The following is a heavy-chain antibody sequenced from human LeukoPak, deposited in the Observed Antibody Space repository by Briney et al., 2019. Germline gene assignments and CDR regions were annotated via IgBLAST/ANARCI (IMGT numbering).Heavy chain of an antibody. CDR1: GFTFDDYA. V-gene: IGHV3-9*01. J-gene: IGHJ4*02. Sequence: PGGSLRLSCAASGFTFDDYAMHWVRQAPGQGLEWVSGISWNSDGIDYADSVKGRFTISRDNAKNSLYLQMNSLRAEDTALYYCGKDRIGKNSGDSDSIDYWGQGTLVTISS. CDR3: GKDRIGKNSGDSDSIDY. CDR2: ISWNSDGI. D-gene: IGHD4-17*01.